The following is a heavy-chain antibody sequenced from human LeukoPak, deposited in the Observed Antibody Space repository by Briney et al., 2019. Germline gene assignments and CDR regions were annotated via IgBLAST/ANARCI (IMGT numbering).Heavy chain of an antibody. Sequence: GASVKVSCKASGYRFTSYGISWVRQAPGQGLEWMGWISAYNGNTNYAQKLQGRVTMTTDTSTSTAYMELRSLRSDDTAVYYCARVDGSSRYYYYGMDVWGQGTTVTVSS. D-gene: IGHD6-6*01. J-gene: IGHJ6*02. CDR3: ARVDGSSRYYYYGMDV. CDR2: ISAYNGNT. V-gene: IGHV1-18*01. CDR1: GYRFTSYG.